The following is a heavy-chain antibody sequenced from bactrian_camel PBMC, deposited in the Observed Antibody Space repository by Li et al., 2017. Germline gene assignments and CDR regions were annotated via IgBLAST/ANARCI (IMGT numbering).Heavy chain of an antibody. D-gene: IGHD4*01. CDR2: HIIRDGRT. Sequence: VQLVESGGGSVEVGGSLRLSCAASGSTASRVCVAWFRQAPGKEREGVAHIIRDGRTGYADSMKGRVTISQDNAKNTLYLQLNNLTTEDTAIYYCAKDEGWTLDYAETQGTQVTVS. V-gene: IGHV3S1*01. J-gene: IGHJ4*01. CDR1: GSTASRVC.